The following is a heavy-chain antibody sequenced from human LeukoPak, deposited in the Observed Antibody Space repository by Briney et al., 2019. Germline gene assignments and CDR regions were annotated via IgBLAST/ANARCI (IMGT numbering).Heavy chain of an antibody. V-gene: IGHV3-33*05. J-gene: IGHJ5*02. CDR2: MSYDENTE. CDR1: RFIFIVYG. D-gene: IGHD2-8*01. CDR3: ARDGSTNSQNWFDP. Sequence: GGSLRLSCVASRFIFIVYGMHEVRQAPCKGLEWVAFMSYDENTEYYIDSVKGRFTISRDNSKNTLFLQLNNLRPEDTGVYYCARDGSTNSQNWFDPWGQGTLVIVSS.